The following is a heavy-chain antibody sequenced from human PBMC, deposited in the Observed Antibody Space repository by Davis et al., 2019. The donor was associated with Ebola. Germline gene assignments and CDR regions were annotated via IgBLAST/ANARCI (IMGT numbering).Heavy chain of an antibody. D-gene: IGHD5-12*01. CDR2: ISGSGGST. V-gene: IGHV3-23*01. Sequence: PGGSLRLSCAASGFTFSSYAMSWVRQAPGKGLEWVSAISGSGGSTYYADSVKGRFTISRDNSKNTLYLQMNSLRAEDTAIYYCAREGDSGYDTIRAFDIWGQGTMLTVSS. CDR1: GFTFSSYA. CDR3: AREGDSGYDTIRAFDI. J-gene: IGHJ3*02.